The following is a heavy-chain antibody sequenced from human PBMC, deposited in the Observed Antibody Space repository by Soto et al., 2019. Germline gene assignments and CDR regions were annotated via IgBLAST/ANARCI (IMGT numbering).Heavy chain of an antibody. V-gene: IGHV1-69*06. CDR1: GGTFSSYA. CDR2: IIPIFGTA. D-gene: IGHD1-7*01. J-gene: IGHJ4*02. Sequence: GASVKVSCKASGGTFSSYAISWVRQAPGQGLEWMGGIIPIFGTASYAQKFQGRVTITADKSTSTAYMELSSLRSEDTAVYYCARDNRRNNWNFQRSLDYWGQGTLVTVSS. CDR3: ARDNRRNNWNFQRSLDY.